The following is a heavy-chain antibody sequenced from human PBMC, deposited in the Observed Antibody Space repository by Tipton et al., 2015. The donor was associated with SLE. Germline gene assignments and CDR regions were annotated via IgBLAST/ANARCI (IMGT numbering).Heavy chain of an antibody. CDR1: GDSISSSY. CDR3: ARNKYSSDPWYFDL. D-gene: IGHD6-19*01. V-gene: IGHV4-59*01. J-gene: IGHJ2*01. Sequence: TLSLTCTVSGDSISSSYWSWIRQPPGKGLEWIGYIYYSGSTSYNPSLKSRVTISVDTSKNQFSLKLSSVTAADTAVYYCARNKYSSDPWYFDLWGRGTLVTVSS. CDR2: IYYSGST.